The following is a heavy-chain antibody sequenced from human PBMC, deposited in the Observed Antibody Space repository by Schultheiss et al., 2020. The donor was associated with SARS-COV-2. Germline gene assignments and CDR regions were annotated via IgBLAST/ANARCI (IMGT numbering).Heavy chain of an antibody. CDR2: ISGSGGST. V-gene: IGHV3-66*01. CDR3: ARSFGYYDSSGYA. CDR1: GFTVSSNY. J-gene: IGHJ5*02. D-gene: IGHD3-22*01. Sequence: GGSLRLSCAASGFTVSSNYMSWVRQAPGKGLEWVSAISGSGGSTYYADSVKGRFTISRDNSKNSLYLQMNSLRAEDTAVYYCARSFGYYDSSGYAWGQGTLVTVSS.